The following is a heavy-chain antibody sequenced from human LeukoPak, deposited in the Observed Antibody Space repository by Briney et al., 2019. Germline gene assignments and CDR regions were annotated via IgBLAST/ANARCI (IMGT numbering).Heavy chain of an antibody. D-gene: IGHD2-21*01. CDR2: ISSSGSTI. CDR1: GFTFSSYE. V-gene: IGHV3-48*03. CDR3: ARAPSLWYAYFDY. J-gene: IGHJ4*02. Sequence: PGGSLRLSCAASGFTFSSYEMNWVRQAPGEGLEWVSYISSSGSTIYYADSVKGRFTISRDNAKNSLYLQMNSLRAEDTAVYYCARAPSLWYAYFDYWGQGTLVTVSS.